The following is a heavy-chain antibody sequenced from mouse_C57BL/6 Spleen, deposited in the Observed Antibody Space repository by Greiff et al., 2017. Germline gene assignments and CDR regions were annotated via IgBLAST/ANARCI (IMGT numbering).Heavy chain of an antibody. D-gene: IGHD1-1*01. V-gene: IGHV1-62-2*01. CDR2: FYPGSGSI. CDR1: GYTFTEYT. Sequence: QVQLQQSGPELVKPGASVKLSCKASGYTFTEYTIHWVKQRSGKGLEWIGWFYPGSGSIKYNEKFKDKATLTADKSSSTVYMGLSRLTSEDPAVYVCAIYEEGSDYYGSSYDYWGQGTTLTVSS. CDR3: AIYEEGSDYYGSSYDY. J-gene: IGHJ2*01.